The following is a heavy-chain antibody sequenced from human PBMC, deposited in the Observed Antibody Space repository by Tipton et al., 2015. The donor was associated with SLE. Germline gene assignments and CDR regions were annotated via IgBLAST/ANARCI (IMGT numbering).Heavy chain of an antibody. J-gene: IGHJ3*02. V-gene: IGHV1-18*04. CDR3: ARASMSTVTWADAFDI. CDR2: ISAYNGNT. Sequence: QVQLVQSGAEVKKPGSSVKVSCKASGYSFLSYGISWVRRAPGQGLEWMGRISAYNGNTNYAQKLQGRVTMTTDTSTSTAYMELRSLNSDDTAVYYCARASMSTVTWADAFDIWGQGTMVTVSS. CDR1: GYSFLSYG. D-gene: IGHD4-17*01.